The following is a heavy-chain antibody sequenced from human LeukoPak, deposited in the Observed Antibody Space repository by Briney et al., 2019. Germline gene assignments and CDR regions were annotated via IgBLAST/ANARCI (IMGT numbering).Heavy chain of an antibody. CDR3: AKDRRWDVGRHFXX. CDR2: IRYDGSNK. D-gene: IGHD1-26*01. J-gene: IGHJ4*02. Sequence: GGSLRLSCAASGFTFSSYGMHWVRQAPGRGLEWVAFIRYDGSNKYYADSVKGRFTISRDNSKNTLYLQMNSLRAEDTAVYYCAKDRRWDVGRHFXXXXXGTLVT. CDR1: GFTFSSYG. V-gene: IGHV3-30*02.